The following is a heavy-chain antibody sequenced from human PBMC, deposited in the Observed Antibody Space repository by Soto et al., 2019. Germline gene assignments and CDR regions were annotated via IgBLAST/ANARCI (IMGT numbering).Heavy chain of an antibody. Sequence: PSETLSLTCAVSGGSISSGGYSWSWIRQPPGKGLEWIGYIYHSGSTYYNPSLKSRVTISVDTSKNQFSLKLSSVTAADTAVYYCAQERPQGGRPEPWGQGTLVTVSS. CDR3: AQERPQGGRPEP. CDR2: IYHSGST. V-gene: IGHV4-30-2*05. J-gene: IGHJ5*02. D-gene: IGHD6-25*01. CDR1: GGSISSGGYS.